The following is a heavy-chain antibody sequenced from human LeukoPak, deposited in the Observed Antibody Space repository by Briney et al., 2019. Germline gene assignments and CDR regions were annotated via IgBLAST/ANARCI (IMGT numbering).Heavy chain of an antibody. V-gene: IGHV3-23*01. D-gene: IGHD6-13*01. Sequence: GGSLRLSCAASGFTFSSYAMSWVRQAPGKGLEWVSRISGTGGTTFYADSVKGRFTISRDNSKNTLYLQMNSLRAEDTAVYYCARDSRLSSSWYYFDYWGQGTLVTVSS. CDR1: GFTFSSYA. CDR3: ARDSRLSSSWYYFDY. CDR2: ISGTGGTT. J-gene: IGHJ4*02.